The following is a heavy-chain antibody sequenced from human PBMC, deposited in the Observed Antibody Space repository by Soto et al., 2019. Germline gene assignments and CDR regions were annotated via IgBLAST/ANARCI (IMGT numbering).Heavy chain of an antibody. CDR1: GGSISSSSYY. CDR3: ARHAGLGYCSSTSCYGDFNY. CDR2: IYYSANN. J-gene: IGHJ4*02. D-gene: IGHD2-2*01. Sequence: SETLSLTCTVSGGSISSSSYYWGWVRQPPGKGLEWIGTIYYSANNYYNPSLKGRVTISVDTSKSQFSLKLSSVTAADTAVYYCARHAGLGYCSSTSCYGDFNYWGQGTLVTVSS. V-gene: IGHV4-39*01.